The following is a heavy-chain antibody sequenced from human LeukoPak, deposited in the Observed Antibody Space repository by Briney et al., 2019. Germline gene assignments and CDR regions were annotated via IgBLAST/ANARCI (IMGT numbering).Heavy chain of an antibody. CDR2: INSGADDI. CDR1: GFTFSLYA. Sequence: PGGSLRLSCAASGFTFSLYALNWVSQAPGKGLEWVAYINSGADDIHYAASVRGRFTISRDDATNTLYLQLSSLRAEDTAVYYCARDTIQPGLIDDWGQGTLVTVSS. V-gene: IGHV3-21*05. D-gene: IGHD2-2*01. CDR3: ARDTIQPGLIDD. J-gene: IGHJ4*02.